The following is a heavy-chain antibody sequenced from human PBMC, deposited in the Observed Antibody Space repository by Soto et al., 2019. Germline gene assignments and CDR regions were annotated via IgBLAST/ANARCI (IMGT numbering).Heavy chain of an antibody. J-gene: IGHJ4*02. CDR2: ISWDGGRT. Sequence: EVQLVESGGAVVQPGGSLRLSCAASGFTFDDNTMHWVRQAPGKGLEWVSLISWDGGRTSYIDSVKGRFTISRDNSKKFLYLQMNGLRTEDTALYYCAKDTSNSGSYSCPDYLGQGTLVTVSS. D-gene: IGHD1-26*01. V-gene: IGHV3-43*01. CDR1: GFTFDDNT. CDR3: AKDTSNSGSYSCPDY.